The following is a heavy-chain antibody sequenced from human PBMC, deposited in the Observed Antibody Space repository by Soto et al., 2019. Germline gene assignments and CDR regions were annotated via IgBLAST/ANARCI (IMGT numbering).Heavy chain of an antibody. CDR3: ARGGKERFRGSGMDV. V-gene: IGHV1-69*13. CDR2: IITFFGAA. CDR1: GGRFNTYA. D-gene: IGHD1-1*01. J-gene: IGHJ6*02. Sequence: SVKVSCKASGGRFNTYAINWARQAPGQGLEWLGGIITFFGAAMYAQKFQGRVTITADEFTTTAYMELSSLRSEDTAVYYCARGGKERFRGSGMDVWGQGTTVTVSS.